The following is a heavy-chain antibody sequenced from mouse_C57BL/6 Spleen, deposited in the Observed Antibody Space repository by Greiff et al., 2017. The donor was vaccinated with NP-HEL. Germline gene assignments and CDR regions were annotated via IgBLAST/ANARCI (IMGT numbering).Heavy chain of an antibody. V-gene: IGHV1-5*01. Sequence: VQLQQSGTVLARPGASVKMSCKTSGYTFTSYWMHWVKQRPGQGLEWIGAIYPGNSDTSYNQKFKGKAKLTAVTSASTAYMELSSLTNEDSAVYYGTRPLYDGYYPWFAYWGQGTLVTVSA. CDR3: TRPLYDGYYPWFAY. CDR2: IYPGNSDT. CDR1: GYTFTSYW. D-gene: IGHD2-3*01. J-gene: IGHJ3*01.